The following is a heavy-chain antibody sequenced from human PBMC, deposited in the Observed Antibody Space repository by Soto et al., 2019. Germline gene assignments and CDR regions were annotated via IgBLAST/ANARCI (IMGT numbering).Heavy chain of an antibody. D-gene: IGHD3-3*01. CDR3: ARSPRRITIFGVVVLGGADY. CDR2: IYYSGST. V-gene: IGHV4-61*01. J-gene: IGHJ4*02. Sequence: QVQLQESGPGLVKPSETLSLTCTVSGDSVSSGSYYWSWIRQPPGKGLEWIGYIYYSGSTNYNPSLKSRVTISIDTSKNQFSRKMNSVTAADTAVYYCARSPRRITIFGVVVLGGADYWGQGTLVTVSS. CDR1: GDSVSSGSYY.